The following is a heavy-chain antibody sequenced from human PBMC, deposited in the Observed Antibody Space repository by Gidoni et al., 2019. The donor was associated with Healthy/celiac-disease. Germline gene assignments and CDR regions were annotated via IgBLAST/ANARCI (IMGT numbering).Heavy chain of an antibody. CDR3: AKDRFRIYCSGGSCYSGIFDY. D-gene: IGHD2-15*01. CDR2: ISYDGSNK. CDR1: TFSSYG. V-gene: IGHV3-30*18. Sequence: TFSSYGMHWVRQAPGKGLEWVAVISYDGSNKYYADSVKGRFTISRDNSKNTLYLQMNSLRAEDTAVYYCAKDRFRIYCSGGSCYSGIFDYWGQGTLVTVSS. J-gene: IGHJ4*02.